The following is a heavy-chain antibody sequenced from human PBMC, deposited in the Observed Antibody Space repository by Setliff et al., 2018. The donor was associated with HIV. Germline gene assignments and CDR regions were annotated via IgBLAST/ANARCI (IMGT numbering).Heavy chain of an antibody. CDR1: GYTFTSSG. CDR3: AGGPMIVVVTLDY. V-gene: IGHV1-18*01. J-gene: IGHJ4*02. D-gene: IGHD3-22*01. Sequence: ASVKVSCKASGYTFTSSGISWVRQAPGQGLEWMGWISAFNGNTNYAQKLQGRVTMTTDTSTSTAYLELRSLRSADTAVYYCAGGPMIVVVTLDYWGQGTLVTVSS. CDR2: ISAFNGNT.